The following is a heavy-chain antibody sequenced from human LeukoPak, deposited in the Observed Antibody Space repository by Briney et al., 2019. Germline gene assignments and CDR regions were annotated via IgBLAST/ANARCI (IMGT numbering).Heavy chain of an antibody. D-gene: IGHD1-26*01. Sequence: PSETLSLTCAVYGGSFSGYYWSWIRQPPGKGREWIGEINHSGSTNYNPSLKSRVTISVDTSKNQFSLKLSSVTAADTAMYYCGRGAPLTVGASRAFDIWGQGTMVTVSS. V-gene: IGHV4-34*01. CDR1: GGSFSGYY. J-gene: IGHJ3*02. CDR3: GRGAPLTVGASRAFDI. CDR2: INHSGST.